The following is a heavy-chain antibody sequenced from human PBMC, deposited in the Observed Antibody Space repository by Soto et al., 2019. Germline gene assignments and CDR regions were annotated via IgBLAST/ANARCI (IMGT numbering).Heavy chain of an antibody. V-gene: IGHV3-74*01. CDR3: ARGESSLDAFDI. J-gene: IGHJ3*02. CDR2: INSDGSST. CDR1: GFTFSSYW. Sequence: EVQLVESGGGLVQPGGSLRLSCAASGFTFSSYWMHWVRQAPGKGLVWVSRINSDGSSTSYADSVKGRFTIFRDNAKNTLYLQMNSLRAEDTAVYYCARGESSLDAFDIWGQGTMVTVSS.